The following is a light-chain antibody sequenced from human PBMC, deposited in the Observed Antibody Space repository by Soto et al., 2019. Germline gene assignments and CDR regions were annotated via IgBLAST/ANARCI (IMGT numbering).Light chain of an antibody. CDR3: QQANSLPLT. V-gene: IGKV1-12*01. J-gene: IGKJ4*01. Sequence: EIQMTQSPSSVSSSVGYIGAITCRSSQGISSWLAWYQQKPGKAPKLLIYAASSLQSGVPSRFSGSGSATDFPLTISSLQPEDFATYYCQQANSLPLTFGGGTKVDIK. CDR2: AAS. CDR1: QGISSW.